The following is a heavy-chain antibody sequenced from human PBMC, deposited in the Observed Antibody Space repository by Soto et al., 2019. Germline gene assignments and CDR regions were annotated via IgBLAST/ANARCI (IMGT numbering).Heavy chain of an antibody. CDR2: INPSGGST. CDR1: GYTFTSYY. Sequence: ASVKVSCKASGYTFTSYYMHWVRQAPGQGLEWMGIINPSGGSTSYAQKFQGRVTVTKDTSASTAYMELSSLRSEDTAVYYCARDLGGWPDYWGQGTLVTVSS. CDR3: ARDLGGWPDY. V-gene: IGHV1-46*01. D-gene: IGHD2-15*01. J-gene: IGHJ4*02.